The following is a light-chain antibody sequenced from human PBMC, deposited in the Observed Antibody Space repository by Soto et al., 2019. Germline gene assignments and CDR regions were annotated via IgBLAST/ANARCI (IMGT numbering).Light chain of an antibody. CDR1: RSISDW. Sequence: DIQMTQSPSSLSPSVGYRFTITCRASRSISDWLAWYQQKPGKAPELLIFDASNLKSGVSSRFSGSGSGTEFTLSISGLQSEDFAVYFCQQYNNWPFSFGQGTRREIK. CDR2: DAS. CDR3: QQYNNWPFS. J-gene: IGKJ5*01. V-gene: IGKV1-5*01.